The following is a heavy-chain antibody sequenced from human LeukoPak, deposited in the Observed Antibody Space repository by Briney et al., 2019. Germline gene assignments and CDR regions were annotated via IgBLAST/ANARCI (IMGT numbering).Heavy chain of an antibody. J-gene: IGHJ4*02. V-gene: IGHV3-23*01. Sequence: GGALRLSCTASGFTFSTYPMYRVRQAPGKGLEWVSAITGSGDATYYAESMKGRFTLSRDNSKNTLYLQMNSLRAEDTAVYYCASSRVYGYHDYWGQGTLVTVSS. D-gene: IGHD5-18*01. CDR3: ASSRVYGYHDY. CDR2: ITGSGDAT. CDR1: GFTFSTYP.